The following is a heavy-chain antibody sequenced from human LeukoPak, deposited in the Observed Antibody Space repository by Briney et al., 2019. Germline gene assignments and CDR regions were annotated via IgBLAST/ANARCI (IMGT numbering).Heavy chain of an antibody. J-gene: IGHJ3*02. Sequence: GGSLRLFCTASGFTFSGYAMMWVRQAPGKGPEWVSAIRGGGGSAFYADSVKGRFTISRDNSKYTLFLQMNSLRAEDTAVYYCARDPNGDYIGAFDMWGPGTMVTVSS. CDR2: IRGGGGSA. D-gene: IGHD4-17*01. CDR1: GFTFSGYA. V-gene: IGHV3-23*01. CDR3: ARDPNGDYIGAFDM.